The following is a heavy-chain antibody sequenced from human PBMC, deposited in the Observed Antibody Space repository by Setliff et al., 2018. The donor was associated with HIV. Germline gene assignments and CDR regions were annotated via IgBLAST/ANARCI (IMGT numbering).Heavy chain of an antibody. CDR3: AKDLGLRWLHNWVDY. J-gene: IGHJ4*02. CDR1: GYSFSNYF. CDR2: IKPGTP. D-gene: IGHD5-12*01. V-gene: IGHV1-46*01. Sequence: ASVKVSCKTSGYSFSNYFIHWVRQAPGQGLEWMGMIKPGTPNIAQKFLRRVTMTGDTSTSTVYMELNSLRAEDTAVYYCAKDLGLRWLHNWVDYWGQGTLVTVSS.